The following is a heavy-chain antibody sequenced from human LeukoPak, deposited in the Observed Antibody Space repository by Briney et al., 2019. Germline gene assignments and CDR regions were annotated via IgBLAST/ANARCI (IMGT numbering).Heavy chain of an antibody. CDR2: IYYSGST. V-gene: IGHV4-39*07. CDR3: ARDTTHYDILTGYSLNWFDP. CDR1: GGSISSSSYY. D-gene: IGHD3-9*01. J-gene: IGHJ5*02. Sequence: SDTLSLTCTVSGGSISSSSYYWGWIRQPPGKGLEWIGSIYYSGSTNYNPSLKSRVTISVDTSKNQFSLKLSSVTAADTAVYYCARDTTHYDILTGYSLNWFDPWGQGTLVTVSS.